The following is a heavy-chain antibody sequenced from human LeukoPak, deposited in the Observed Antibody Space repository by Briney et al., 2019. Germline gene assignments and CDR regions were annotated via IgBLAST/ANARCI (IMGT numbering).Heavy chain of an antibody. V-gene: IGHV3-23*01. CDR3: AKKGQADDDGKPD. J-gene: IGHJ4*02. D-gene: IGHD1-1*01. CDR1: GFTLSSYA. CDR2: INRGVGST. Sequence: PGGSLRLSCAASGFTLSSYAMHWVRQAPGKGLECVSAINRGVGSTYYADSVKGRFTISRDNSKNTLYLQMNNLRADDTAVYYCAKKGQADDDGKPDWGQGTLVTVSS.